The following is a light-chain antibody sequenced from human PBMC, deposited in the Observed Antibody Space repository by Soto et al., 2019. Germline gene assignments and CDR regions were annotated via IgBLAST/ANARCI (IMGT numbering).Light chain of an antibody. J-gene: IGLJ1*01. CDR2: ANI. CDR3: QSYDYSLSGYV. V-gene: IGLV1-40*01. Sequence: QTVVTQPPSVSGAPGQRVTISCTGSSSNIGAGSDVHWYQQLPGTVPKLLIFANINRPSGVPDRFSASKSGTSASLAITGLQADDEDDYYCQSYDYSLSGYVFGTGTKLTVL. CDR1: SSNIGAGSD.